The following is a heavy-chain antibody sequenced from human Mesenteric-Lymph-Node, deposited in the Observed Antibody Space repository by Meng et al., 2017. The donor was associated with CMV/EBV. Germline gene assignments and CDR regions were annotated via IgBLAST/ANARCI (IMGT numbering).Heavy chain of an antibody. CDR1: GCTFSSYA. Sequence: SVKVSCKASGCTFSSYAISWVRQAPGQGLEWMGGIIPIFGTANYAQKFQGRVTITTDESTSTAYMELSSLRSEDTAVYYCASNVLRAGYYYYGMDGWGQGTTVTVSS. V-gene: IGHV1-69*05. CDR2: IIPIFGTA. D-gene: IGHD2/OR15-2a*01. CDR3: ASNVLRAGYYYYGMDG. J-gene: IGHJ6*02.